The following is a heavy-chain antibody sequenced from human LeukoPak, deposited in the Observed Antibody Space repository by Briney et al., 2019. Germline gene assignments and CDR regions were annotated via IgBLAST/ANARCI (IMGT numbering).Heavy chain of an antibody. CDR2: ISWNSGSI. V-gene: IGHV3-9*01. Sequence: PGGSLRLPSAASGFTFDDYAMHWVRQAPGKGLEWVSGISWNSGSIGYADSVKGRFTISRDNAKNSLYPQMNSMRAEDTALYYCAKDINGITIGYGMDVWGQGTTVTVSS. D-gene: IGHD3-9*01. J-gene: IGHJ6*02. CDR3: AKDINGITIGYGMDV. CDR1: GFTFDDYA.